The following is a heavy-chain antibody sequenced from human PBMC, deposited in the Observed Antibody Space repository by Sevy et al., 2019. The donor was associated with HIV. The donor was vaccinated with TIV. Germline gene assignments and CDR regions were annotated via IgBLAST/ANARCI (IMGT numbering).Heavy chain of an antibody. D-gene: IGHD6-25*01. V-gene: IGHV4-38-2*01. J-gene: IGHJ4*02. CDR1: GYPISSGYQ. CDR3: ARVAAY. CDR2: IYHSGST. Sequence: SETLSLTCAVSGYPISSGYQWGWIRQPPGKGLEWIGTIYHSGSTYYNPSLKSRVTISVDTSKNQFSLKLNSMTAADTAVYFCARVAAYWGQGILVTVSS.